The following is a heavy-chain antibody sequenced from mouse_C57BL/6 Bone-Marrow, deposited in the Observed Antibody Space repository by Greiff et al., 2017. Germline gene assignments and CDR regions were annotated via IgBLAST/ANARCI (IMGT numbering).Heavy chain of an antibody. CDR2: IYPRSGNT. Sequence: VQRVESGAELARPGASVKLSCKASGYTFTSYGISWVKQSTGQGLEWIVEIYPRSGNTYYTEKFKGKATLTADKSSRTAYMELRSLTSEDSAVYFCARDSAGYPFDYWGQGTTLTVSS. CDR1: GYTFTSYG. CDR3: ARDSAGYPFDY. J-gene: IGHJ2*01. V-gene: IGHV1-81*01. D-gene: IGHD3-2*02.